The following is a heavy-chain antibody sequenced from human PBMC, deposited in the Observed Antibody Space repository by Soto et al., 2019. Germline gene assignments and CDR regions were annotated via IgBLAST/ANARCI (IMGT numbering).Heavy chain of an antibody. J-gene: IGHJ6*02. CDR1: GFTFSSYG. D-gene: IGHD5-18*01. CDR2: ISYDGSNK. Sequence: GGSLRLSCAASGFTFSSYGMHWVRQAPGKGLEWVAVISYDGSNKYYADSVKGRFTISRDNSKNTLYLQMNSLRAEDTAVYYCAKDFYSYGYADYYYYGMDVWGQGTTVTVSS. CDR3: AKDFYSYGYADYYYYGMDV. V-gene: IGHV3-30*18.